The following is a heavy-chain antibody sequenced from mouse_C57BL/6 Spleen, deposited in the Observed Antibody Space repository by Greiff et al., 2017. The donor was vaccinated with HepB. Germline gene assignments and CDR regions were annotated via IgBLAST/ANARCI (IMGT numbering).Heavy chain of an antibody. Sequence: VQLQQPGAELVKPGASVKMSCKASGYTFTSYWITWVKQRPGQGLEWIGDIYPGSGSTNYNEKFKSKATLTVDTSSSTAYMQLSSLTSEDSAVYYCARDTTVVARWYFDVWGTGTTVTVSS. D-gene: IGHD1-1*01. J-gene: IGHJ1*03. V-gene: IGHV1-55*01. CDR1: GYTFTSYW. CDR3: ARDTTVVARWYFDV. CDR2: IYPGSGST.